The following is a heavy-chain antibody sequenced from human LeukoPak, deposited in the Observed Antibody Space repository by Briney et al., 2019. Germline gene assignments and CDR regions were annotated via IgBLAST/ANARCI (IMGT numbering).Heavy chain of an antibody. J-gene: IGHJ4*02. V-gene: IGHV4-61*01. D-gene: IGHD4-17*01. CDR1: GGSVGSGSYY. Sequence: PSETLSLTCTVSGGSVGSGSYYWSWIRQPPGKGLEWIGYIYYSGSTNYNPSLKSRVTISVDTSKNQFSLKLSSVTAADTAVYHCARVPSGGDYRFDYWGQGTLVTVSS. CDR2: IYYSGST. CDR3: ARVPSGGDYRFDY.